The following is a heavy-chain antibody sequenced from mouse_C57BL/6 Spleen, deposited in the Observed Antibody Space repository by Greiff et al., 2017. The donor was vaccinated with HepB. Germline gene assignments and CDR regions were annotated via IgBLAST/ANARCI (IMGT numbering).Heavy chain of an antibody. J-gene: IGHJ3*01. CDR1: GYTFTDYY. CDR2: IYPGSGNT. V-gene: IGHV1-76*01. D-gene: IGHD2-3*01. Sequence: VQLQQSGAELVRPGASVKLSCKASGYTFTDYYINWVKQRPGQGLEWIARIYPGSGNTYYNEKFKGKATLTAEKSSSTAYMQLSSLTSEDSAVYFCARSQDGSFAYWGQGTLVTVSA. CDR3: ARSQDGSFAY.